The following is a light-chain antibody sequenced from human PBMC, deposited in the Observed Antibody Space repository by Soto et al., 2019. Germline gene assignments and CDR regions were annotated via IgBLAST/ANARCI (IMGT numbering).Light chain of an antibody. CDR3: QQYNNLWPT. CDR1: QTVSSK. Sequence: ASQTVSSKLAWYQQKPGQAPRLLIYDASTRATGIPARFSGSGSGTEFTLTVCSLHTHDYPVYPSQQYNNLWPTFPEGTKVDIK. J-gene: IGKJ1*01. CDR2: DAS. V-gene: IGKV3-15*01.